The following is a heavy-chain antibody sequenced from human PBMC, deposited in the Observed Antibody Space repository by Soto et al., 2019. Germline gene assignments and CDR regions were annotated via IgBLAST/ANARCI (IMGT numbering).Heavy chain of an antibody. CDR2: ISGSGSTI. Sequence: PXESLRLSCEATGFTFSSHEMNWIRQTPGKRLEWIAKISGSGSTINYADSVKGRFTISRDNVQRTLHLQMDSLRVEDTGVYYCARGGVYWGRGTLVTVSS. CDR1: GFTFSSHE. J-gene: IGHJ1*01. D-gene: IGHD2-8*01. CDR3: ARGGVY. V-gene: IGHV3-48*03.